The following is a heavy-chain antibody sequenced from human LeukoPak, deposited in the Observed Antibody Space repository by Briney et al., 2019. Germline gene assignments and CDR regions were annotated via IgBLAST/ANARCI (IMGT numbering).Heavy chain of an antibody. CDR1: GYTSTGYY. CDR2: INPNSGGT. Sequence: GASVEVSCKPSGYTSTGYYIHWVRQAPGQGLEWMGWINPNSGGTNYAQNFQGRVTMTRATSISTAYMELSWLTSDDTAVYYCARGEGIAAAGTYFQYWGQGTLVTVSS. CDR3: ARGEGIAAAGTYFQY. V-gene: IGHV1-2*02. J-gene: IGHJ1*01. D-gene: IGHD6-13*01.